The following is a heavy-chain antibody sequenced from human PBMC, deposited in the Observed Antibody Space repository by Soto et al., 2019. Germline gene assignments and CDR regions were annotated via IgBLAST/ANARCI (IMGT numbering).Heavy chain of an antibody. CDR2: FYNSGRT. CDR3: ARGPNYDQWSPIDY. D-gene: IGHD3-3*01. CDR1: GGSISSHY. V-gene: IGHV4-59*11. J-gene: IGHJ4*02. Sequence: SETLSLTCTVSGGSISSHYWSWIRQPPGKGLEYIGYFYNSGRTNYNPALKSRLTISVDTSKNQFSLKLSSVTAADTAVYYCARGPNYDQWSPIDYWGQGTLVTVSS.